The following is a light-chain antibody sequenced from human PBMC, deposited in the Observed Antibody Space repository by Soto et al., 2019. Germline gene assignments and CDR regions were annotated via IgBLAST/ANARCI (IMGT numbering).Light chain of an antibody. J-gene: IGKJ4*01. V-gene: IGKV3-11*01. Sequence: IVLTQSPATLSLSPGERATLSCRASETVGNDFAWYQQKPGQSPRLLIYGASKRATGIPARFSGSASGTDFTLTISRLEPEDFAVYCCQERDNWPRGTFGGGTKVEI. CDR1: ETVGND. CDR2: GAS. CDR3: QERDNWPRGT.